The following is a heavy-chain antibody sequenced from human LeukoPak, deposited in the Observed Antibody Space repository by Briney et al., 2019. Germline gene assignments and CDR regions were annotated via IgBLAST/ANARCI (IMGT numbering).Heavy chain of an antibody. CDR2: MNANSGNT. V-gene: IGHV1-8*03. CDR3: ARGIRYSSSWYRGDYYYYMDV. CDR1: VYTFTRYD. Sequence: GASVKVSCEASVYTFTRYDINWVRQATGQGLEWMGWMNANSGNTGYAQKFQGRVTITRNTSISTANIELSSLRSEDTAVYYCARGIRYSSSWYRGDYYYYMDVWGKGTTVTVSS. J-gene: IGHJ6*03. D-gene: IGHD6-13*01.